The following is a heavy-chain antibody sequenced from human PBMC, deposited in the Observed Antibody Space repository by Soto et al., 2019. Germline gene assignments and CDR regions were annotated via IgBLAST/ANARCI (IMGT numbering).Heavy chain of an antibody. V-gene: IGHV1-24*01. CDR1: GYTLTELS. CDR3: ATGSCISTSCYRYYYGMDV. CDR2: FDPEDGET. D-gene: IGHD2-2*01. Sequence: QVQLVQSGAEVKKPGASVKVSCKVSGYTLTELSMHWVRQAPGKGLEWMGGFDPEDGETNYAQKFQGRVTMTEDTSTHTAYMALSSLRSEDTAVYYCATGSCISTSCYRYYYGMDVWGQGTTVTVSS. J-gene: IGHJ6*02.